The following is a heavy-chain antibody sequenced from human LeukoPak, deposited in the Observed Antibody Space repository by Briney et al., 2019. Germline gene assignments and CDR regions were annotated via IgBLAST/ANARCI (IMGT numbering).Heavy chain of an antibody. CDR3: ARGWVKAMVTLGMDV. Sequence: ASVKVSCKASGYTFTSYGISWVRQAPGQGLEWMGGIIPIFGTANYAQKFQGRVTITTDESTSTAYMELSSLRSEDTAVYYCARGWVKAMVTLGMDVWGKGTTVTVSS. V-gene: IGHV1-69*05. J-gene: IGHJ6*04. CDR1: GYTFTSYG. CDR2: IIPIFGTA. D-gene: IGHD5-18*01.